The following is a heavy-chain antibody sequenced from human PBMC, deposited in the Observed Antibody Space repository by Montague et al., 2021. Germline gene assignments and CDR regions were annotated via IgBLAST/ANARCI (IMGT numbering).Heavy chain of an antibody. D-gene: IGHD1-1*01. CDR1: GFTFSNYW. V-gene: IGHV3-74*01. J-gene: IGHJ6*02. CDR2: INSGGSKT. CDR3: ARPTPGTDGLDV. Sequence: SLRLSCAASGFTFSNYWMYWVRQGPVKGPVWVSRINSGGSKTNYXDSVKGRFTISRDNVKNTLYLQMTSLRDEDTAVYFCARPTPGTDGLDVWGPGTTVTVSS.